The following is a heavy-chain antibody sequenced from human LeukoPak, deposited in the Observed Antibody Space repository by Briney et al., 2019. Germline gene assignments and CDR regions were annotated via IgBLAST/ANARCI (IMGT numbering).Heavy chain of an antibody. D-gene: IGHD3-22*01. CDR1: GYSFTSNW. CDR3: ARQLGSSGYYFDY. V-gene: IGHV5-51*01. J-gene: IGHJ4*02. Sequence: GESLKISCKGSGYSFTSNWIGWVRQVPEKGLEWMGIIHPGDSDTRYSPSFQGQVTISVDKSISTAYLQWTSLKASDTAMYYCARQLGSSGYYFDYWGQGTLVTVSS. CDR2: IHPGDSDT.